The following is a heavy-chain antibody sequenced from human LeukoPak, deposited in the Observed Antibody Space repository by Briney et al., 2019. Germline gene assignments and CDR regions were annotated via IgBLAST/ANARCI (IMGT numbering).Heavy chain of an antibody. J-gene: IGHJ4*02. CDR2: ISNSGREI. CDR3: ARDYYDSSGYYYFDY. CDR1: GFTFSDSY. D-gene: IGHD3-22*01. V-gene: IGHV3-11*04. Sequence: TGGSLRLSCTASGFTFSDSYITWIRQAPGKGLEWVSYISNSGREINYADSVKGRFTISRDNAMSSLYLQMNSLRAEDTAVYYCARDYYDSSGYYYFDYWGQGTLVTVSS.